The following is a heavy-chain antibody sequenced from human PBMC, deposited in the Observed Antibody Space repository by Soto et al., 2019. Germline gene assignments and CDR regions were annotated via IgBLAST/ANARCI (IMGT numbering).Heavy chain of an antibody. J-gene: IGHJ6*02. D-gene: IGHD6-6*01. CDR2: IYSNGDT. Sequence: SETLSLTCSVSSDSMNSGGYYWSWIRQHPGRGLEWIGYIYSNGDTYYNPSLKSRVTISVDTSKNQFSLNLTSVTAADTAVYYCARRGGSSSGYYYYAMDVWGQGTTVTVSS. V-gene: IGHV4-31*03. CDR3: ARRGGSSSGYYYYAMDV. CDR1: SDSMNSGGYY.